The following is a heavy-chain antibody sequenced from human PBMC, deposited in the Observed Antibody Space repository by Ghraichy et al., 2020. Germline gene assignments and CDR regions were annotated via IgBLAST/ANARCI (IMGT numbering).Heavy chain of an antibody. CDR1: GFTFSSYS. CDR2: ISSSSSTI. D-gene: IGHD6-19*01. CDR3: ARAGTGYSSGWSFDC. V-gene: IGHV3-48*01. Sequence: GGSLRLSCAASGFTFSSYSMNWVRQAPGKGLEWVSYISSSSSTIFYADSVKGRFTISRDNAKNSLYLQMNSLRAEDTAVYYCARAGTGYSSGWSFDCWGQGTLVTVSS. J-gene: IGHJ4*02.